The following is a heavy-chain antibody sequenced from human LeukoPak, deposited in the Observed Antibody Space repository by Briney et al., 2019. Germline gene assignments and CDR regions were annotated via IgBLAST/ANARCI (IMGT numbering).Heavy chain of an antibody. Sequence: GGSLRLSCVVSGFTFSSYAMNWVRQAPGKGLEWVSAISGSGVSTYYADSVKGRFTISRDNSKNTLYLQMNSLRAEDTAVYYCARDNKVTSFFDYWGQGTLVTVSS. V-gene: IGHV3-23*01. CDR2: ISGSGVST. CDR3: ARDNKVTSFFDY. J-gene: IGHJ4*02. D-gene: IGHD2-21*02. CDR1: GFTFSSYA.